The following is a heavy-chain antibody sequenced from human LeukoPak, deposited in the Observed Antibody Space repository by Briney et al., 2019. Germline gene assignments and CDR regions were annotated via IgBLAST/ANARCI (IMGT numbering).Heavy chain of an antibody. CDR2: ISTSSSYI. V-gene: IGHV3-21*01. Sequence: GGSLRLSCVASGFTYSSYSMNWVRQAPGKGLEWVSFISTSSSYIYYGDSVKGRFTISRDNAKNLVYLQMNSLRAEDTAVYYCAKSPSIAAAGTTGYWGQGTLVTVSS. CDR3: AKSPSIAAAGTTGY. D-gene: IGHD6-13*01. CDR1: GFTYSSYS. J-gene: IGHJ4*02.